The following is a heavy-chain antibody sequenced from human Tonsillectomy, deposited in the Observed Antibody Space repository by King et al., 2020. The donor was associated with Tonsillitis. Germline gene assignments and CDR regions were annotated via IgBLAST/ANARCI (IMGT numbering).Heavy chain of an antibody. CDR3: TRFHSITMIRGVISDY. J-gene: IGHJ4*02. CDR1: GFTFSGSA. CDR2: IRSKGNNYAT. D-gene: IGHD3-10*01. Sequence: DVQLVESGGGLVQPGGSLKLSCTASGFTFSGSAMHWVRQASGNGLEWVGRIRSKGNNYATAYAESVKGRFTISRDDSKNTSYLQMNNLKTEDTAVYYCTRFHSITMIRGVISDYWGQGTLVTVSA. V-gene: IGHV3-73*02.